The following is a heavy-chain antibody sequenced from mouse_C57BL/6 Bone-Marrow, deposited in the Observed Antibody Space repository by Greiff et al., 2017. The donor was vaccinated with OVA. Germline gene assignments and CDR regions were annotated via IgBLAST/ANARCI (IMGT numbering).Heavy chain of an antibody. V-gene: IGHV14-4*01. CDR2: IDPENGAT. CDR1: GFNIKDDY. CDR3: TSTSITFYAMDY. D-gene: IGHD1-1*01. J-gene: IGHJ4*01. Sequence: EVQLQQSGAELVRPGASVKLSCTASGFNIKDDYMHWVKQRPEQGLEWIGWIDPENGATEYASKFQGKATITADTSSNTAYLQLSSLTSEDTAVYYCTSTSITFYAMDYWGQGTSVTVSS.